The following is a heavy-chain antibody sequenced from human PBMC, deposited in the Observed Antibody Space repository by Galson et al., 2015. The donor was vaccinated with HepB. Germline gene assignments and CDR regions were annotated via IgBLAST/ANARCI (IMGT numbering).Heavy chain of an antibody. V-gene: IGHV4-39*01. J-gene: IGHJ4*02. CDR1: GGSLSSDSHY. CDR3: ARHLGPGDYGGTSYHQYYFDF. D-gene: IGHD4-23*01. Sequence: TLSLTCTVSGGSLSSDSHYWGWIRQSPGKGLGWIGSIFYSGNTYYNPSLTSRVSISGDTSKNQFSLKVNSVSAADTAVYYCARHLGPGDYGGTSYHQYYFDFWGQGTLVTVSS. CDR2: IFYSGNT.